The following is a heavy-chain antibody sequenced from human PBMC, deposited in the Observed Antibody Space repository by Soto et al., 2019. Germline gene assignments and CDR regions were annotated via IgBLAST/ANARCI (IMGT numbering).Heavy chain of an antibody. CDR2: INPSGGST. J-gene: IGHJ4*02. D-gene: IGHD2-15*01. V-gene: IGHV1-46*03. CDR3: ARAFRSGYCSGGSCYKGGRDY. Sequence: ASVKVSCKASGYTFISYYMHWVRQAPGQGLEWMGIINPSGGSTSYAQKFQGRVTMTRDTSTSTVYMELSSLRSEDTAVYYCARAFRSGYCSGGSCYKGGRDYWGQGTLVTVSS. CDR1: GYTFISYY.